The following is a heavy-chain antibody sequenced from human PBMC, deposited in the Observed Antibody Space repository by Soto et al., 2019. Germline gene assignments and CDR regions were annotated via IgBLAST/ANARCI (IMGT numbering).Heavy chain of an antibody. D-gene: IGHD6-6*01. CDR2: IIPIFGTA. CDR3: ARIIAARYVYYYYGMDV. Sequence: QVQLVQSGAEVKKPGSSVKVSCKASGGTFSSYAISWVRQAPGQGLEWMGGIIPIFGTANYAQKFQGRVTITADESTSTAYMELSSLRSEDTAVYYCARIIAARYVYYYYGMDVWGQGTTVTVSS. V-gene: IGHV1-69*12. CDR1: GGTFSSYA. J-gene: IGHJ6*02.